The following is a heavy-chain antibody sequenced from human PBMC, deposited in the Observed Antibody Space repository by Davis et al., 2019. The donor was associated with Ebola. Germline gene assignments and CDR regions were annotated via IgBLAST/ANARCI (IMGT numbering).Heavy chain of an antibody. CDR2: INHSGST. J-gene: IGHJ1*01. CDR3: ARQEIAARHFQH. D-gene: IGHD6-6*01. V-gene: IGHV4-34*01. Sequence: SETLSLTCAVYGGSFSGYYWSWIRQPPGKGLEWIGEINHSGSTNYNPSLKSRLSMSVDTSKNQFSLRLDSVTAADTAVYYCARQEIAARHFQHWGQGAVVTVSS. CDR1: GGSFSGYY.